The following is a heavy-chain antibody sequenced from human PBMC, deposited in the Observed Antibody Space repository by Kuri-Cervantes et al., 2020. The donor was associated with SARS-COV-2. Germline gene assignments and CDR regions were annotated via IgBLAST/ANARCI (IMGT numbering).Heavy chain of an antibody. CDR3: ARGRFVEDDYGDYLLPDY. D-gene: IGHD4-17*01. CDR1: GYTFTSYD. Sequence: GESLKISCKASGYTFTSYDINWVRQATGQGLEWMGWMNPNSGNTGYAQKFQGRVTMTRNTSISTAYMELSSLRSEDTAVYYCARGRFVEDDYGDYLLPDYWGQGTLVTVSS. J-gene: IGHJ4*02. V-gene: IGHV1-8*01. CDR2: MNPNSGNT.